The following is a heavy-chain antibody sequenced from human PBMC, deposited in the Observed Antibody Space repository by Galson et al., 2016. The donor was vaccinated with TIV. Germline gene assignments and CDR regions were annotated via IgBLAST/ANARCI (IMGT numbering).Heavy chain of an antibody. V-gene: IGHV3-23*01. CDR3: TRRKNYGGDVFDL. J-gene: IGHJ3*01. Sequence: SLRLSCAASGFTFSSYAMHWVRQAPGKGLEWVSGIVGTGGTTYYADSVKGRFSISRDNSKNTLYLQMNRLRGEDTALYYCTRRKNYGGDVFDLWGQGTLVTVSS. CDR2: IVGTGGTT. D-gene: IGHD4-23*01. CDR1: GFTFSSYA.